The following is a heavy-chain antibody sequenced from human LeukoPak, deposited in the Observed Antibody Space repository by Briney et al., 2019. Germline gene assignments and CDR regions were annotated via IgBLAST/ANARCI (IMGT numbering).Heavy chain of an antibody. D-gene: IGHD3-9*01. CDR1: GGSISSYY. CDR2: IYYSGST. J-gene: IGHJ2*01. V-gene: IGHV4-59*01. Sequence: KPSETLSLTCTVSGGSISSYYWSWIRQPPGKGLEWIGYIYYSGSTNYNPSLKSRVTISVDTSKNQFSLKLSSVTAADTAVYYCARGVSDWDWYFDLWGRGTLVTVSS. CDR3: ARGVSDWDWYFDL.